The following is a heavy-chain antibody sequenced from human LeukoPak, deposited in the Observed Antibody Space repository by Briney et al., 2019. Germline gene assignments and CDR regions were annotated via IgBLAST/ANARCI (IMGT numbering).Heavy chain of an antibody. CDR3: AREAYYDSGYFDY. V-gene: IGHV4-31*03. D-gene: IGHD3-22*01. CDR1: GGSISSGGYY. Sequence: PSQTLSLACTVSGGSISSGGYYWSWIRQHPGKGLEWIGYIYYSGSTYYNPSLKSRVTISVDTSKNQFSLELSSVTAADTAVYYCAREAYYDSGYFDYWGQGTLVTVSS. CDR2: IYYSGST. J-gene: IGHJ4*02.